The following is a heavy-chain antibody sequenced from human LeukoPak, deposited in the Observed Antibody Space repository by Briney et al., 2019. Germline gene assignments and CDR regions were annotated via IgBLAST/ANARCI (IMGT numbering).Heavy chain of an antibody. J-gene: IGHJ4*02. CDR1: GGSFSGYY. V-gene: IGHV4-34*01. CDR3: ARVKLRYFDWLSHFDY. CDR2: INHSGST. Sequence: SETLSLTCAVYGGSFSGYYWSWIRQPPGKWLEWIGEINHSGSTNYNPSLKSRVTISVDTSKNQFSLKLSSVTAADTAVYYCARVKLRYFDWLSHFDYWGQGTLVTVSS. D-gene: IGHD3-9*01.